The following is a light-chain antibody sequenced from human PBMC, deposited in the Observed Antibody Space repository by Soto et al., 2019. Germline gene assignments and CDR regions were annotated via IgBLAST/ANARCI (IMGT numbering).Light chain of an antibody. CDR2: QVT. J-gene: IGLJ3*02. CDR1: DNDVGGYDF. Sequence: QSVLTQSASVSGSPGQSITISCTGTDNDVGGYDFVSWYHQHPGRAPKLLIHQVTIRLSGISSRFSGSKSGNTASLTITGLQPEDEAMYFCCSHSTSIAWVFGGGTKSPS. CDR3: CSHSTSIAWV. V-gene: IGLV2-14*01.